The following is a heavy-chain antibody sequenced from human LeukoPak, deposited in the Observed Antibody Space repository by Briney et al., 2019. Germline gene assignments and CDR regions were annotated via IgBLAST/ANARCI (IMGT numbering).Heavy chain of an antibody. CDR3: ARDWQQQLVPSGLIDY. Sequence: GGSLRLSCAASGFTFSSYAMHWVRQAPGKGLEWVAVISYDGSNKYYADSVKGRFTISRENSKNTLHLQMNSLRAEDTAVYYCARDWQQQLVPSGLIDYWGQGTLVTVSS. V-gene: IGHV3-30*01. D-gene: IGHD6-13*01. J-gene: IGHJ4*02. CDR1: GFTFSSYA. CDR2: ISYDGSNK.